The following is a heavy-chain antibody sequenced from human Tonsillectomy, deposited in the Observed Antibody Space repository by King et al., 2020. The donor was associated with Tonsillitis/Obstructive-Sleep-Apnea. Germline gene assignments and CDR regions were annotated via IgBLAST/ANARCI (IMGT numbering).Heavy chain of an antibody. Sequence: VQLVESGGGLVQPGRSLRLSCTASGFTFGDYAMSWVRQAPGKGLEWVGFIRSKAYGGTTEYAASVKGRFTISRDASKSIAYLQMNTLKTEDTAVYYCTRDAYYDFWSGQNYHYYYYVDVWGKGPRSPSP. V-gene: IGHV3-49*04. D-gene: IGHD3-3*01. J-gene: IGHJ6*03. CDR3: TRDAYYDFWSGQNYHYYYYVDV. CDR1: GFTFGDYA. CDR2: IRSKAYGGTT.